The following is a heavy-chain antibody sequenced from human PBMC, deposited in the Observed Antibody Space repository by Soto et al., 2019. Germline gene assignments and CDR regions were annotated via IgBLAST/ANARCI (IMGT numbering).Heavy chain of an antibody. CDR3: AHRRDVYTYGDVFDI. Sequence: QITLKESGPTLVKPTQTLTLTCTFSGFSLRTSGVGVGWIRQPPGKALEWLALIYWDDDKRYSPSLKTRITLTKDTSKNQVVLTMTNMDPVDTATYYCAHRRDVYTYGDVFDIWGQGTMVTVSS. CDR1: GFSLRTSGVG. CDR2: IYWDDDK. D-gene: IGHD4-17*01. V-gene: IGHV2-5*02. J-gene: IGHJ3*02.